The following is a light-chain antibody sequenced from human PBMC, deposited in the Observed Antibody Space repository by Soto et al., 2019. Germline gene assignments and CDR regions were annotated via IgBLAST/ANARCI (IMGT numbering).Light chain of an antibody. V-gene: IGLV2-14*03. CDR3: SSYTSTSTLV. J-gene: IGLJ1*01. Sequence: QSVLTQPASVSGSPGQSITISCTGTSSDVGGYNSVSWYQQHPGKAPILMIYDVSYRPSGVSNRFSGSKSGNTASLTISGLQAEDEADYYCSSYTSTSTLVFEPGTKLTVL. CDR1: SSDVGGYNS. CDR2: DVS.